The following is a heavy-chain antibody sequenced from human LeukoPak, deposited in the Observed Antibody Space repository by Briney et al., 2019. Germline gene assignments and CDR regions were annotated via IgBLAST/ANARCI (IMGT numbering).Heavy chain of an antibody. Sequence: ASVKVSCKASGGTFSSYAISWVRQAPGQGLEWMGGIIPIFGTANYAQKFQGRVTITADKSTSTAYMELSSLRSEDTAVYYCATVTTASMGYMDVWGKGTTVTVSS. D-gene: IGHD4-17*01. J-gene: IGHJ6*03. CDR2: IIPIFGTA. V-gene: IGHV1-69*06. CDR1: GGTFSSYA. CDR3: ATVTTASMGYMDV.